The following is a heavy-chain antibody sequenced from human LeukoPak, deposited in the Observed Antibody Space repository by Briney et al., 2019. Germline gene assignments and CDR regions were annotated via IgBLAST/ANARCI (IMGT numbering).Heavy chain of an antibody. V-gene: IGHV4-59*01. CDR3: ARVIGRWLQFDY. J-gene: IGHJ4*02. Sequence: SETLSLTCTVSGGSISSYYWSWIRQPPGKGLEWIGYIYYSGSTNYNPSLKSRVTISVDTSKNQFSLKLSSVTAADTAVYYCARVIGRWLQFDYWGQGTLVTVSS. CDR1: GGSISSYY. D-gene: IGHD5-24*01. CDR2: IYYSGST.